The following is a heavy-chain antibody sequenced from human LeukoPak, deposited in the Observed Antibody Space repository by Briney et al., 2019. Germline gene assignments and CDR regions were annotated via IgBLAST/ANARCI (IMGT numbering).Heavy chain of an antibody. Sequence: GGSLRLSCAASGFTFSDYYMSWIRQAPGKGLEWVSYISSSGSTIYYADSVKGRFTISRDNAKNSLYLQMNSLRAEDTAVYYCARESLRFSYYYYYMDVWGKGTTVTVSS. D-gene: IGHD3-3*01. J-gene: IGHJ6*03. CDR1: GFTFSDYY. CDR2: ISSSGSTI. CDR3: ARESLRFSYYYYYMDV. V-gene: IGHV3-11*04.